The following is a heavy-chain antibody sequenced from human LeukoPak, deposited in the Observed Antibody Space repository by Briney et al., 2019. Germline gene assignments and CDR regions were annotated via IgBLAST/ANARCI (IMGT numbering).Heavy chain of an antibody. Sequence: PSETLSLTCNVSGFSISSGYYWGWIRQPPGKGLEWIGYISYSGSTYYNPSLKSRVTMSLDTSKNQFSLKLSSVTAADTAVYYCAKMSTAEVCFDYWGQGTLVTVSS. CDR2: ISYSGST. CDR1: GFSISSGYY. CDR3: AKMSTAEVCFDY. V-gene: IGHV4-38-2*02. D-gene: IGHD5-24*01. J-gene: IGHJ4*02.